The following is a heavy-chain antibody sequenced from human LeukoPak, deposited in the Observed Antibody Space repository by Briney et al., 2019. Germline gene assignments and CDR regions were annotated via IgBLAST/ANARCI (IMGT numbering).Heavy chain of an antibody. CDR1: GYNFMIYW. V-gene: IGHV5-51*01. CDR3: ARQEKGFDY. Sequence: AGESLKISCKASGYNFMIYWIAWVRQMPGQGLEWMGIIYPGDSDTRYSPSFQGQVTISADKSISTAYLQWSGLKASDTAMYYCARQEKGFDYWGQGTLVTVSS. J-gene: IGHJ4*02. CDR2: IYPGDSDT.